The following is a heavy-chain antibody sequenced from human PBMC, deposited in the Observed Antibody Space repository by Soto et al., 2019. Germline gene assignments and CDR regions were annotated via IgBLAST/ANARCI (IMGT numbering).Heavy chain of an antibody. CDR3: ARDNPYGDRLYNWFDP. D-gene: IGHD4-17*01. V-gene: IGHV4-30-4*01. CDR2: IYYSGST. CDR1: GGSISSGDYY. Sequence: LSLTCTVSGGSISSGDYYWSWIRQPPGKGLEWIGYIYYSGSTYYNPSLKSRVTISVDTSKNQFSLKLSSVTAADTAVYYCARDNPYGDRLYNWFDPWGQGTLVTVSS. J-gene: IGHJ5*02.